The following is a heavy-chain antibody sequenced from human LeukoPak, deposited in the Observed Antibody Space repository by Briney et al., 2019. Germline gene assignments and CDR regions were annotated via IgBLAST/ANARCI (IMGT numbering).Heavy chain of an antibody. CDR3: VRDRGGTYSGDNLFDP. D-gene: IGHD1/OR15-1a*01. Sequence: PGGSLRLSCAASGFTFDDYAMNWVRQAPGKGLEWLSYIIGDGTTTQYADSVRDRFTISRDNDKNSLYLQMNSLRADDTAVYYCVRDRGGTYSGDNLFDPWGQGTLVTVSS. V-gene: IGHV3-48*03. CDR2: IIGDGTTT. J-gene: IGHJ5*02. CDR1: GFTFDDYA.